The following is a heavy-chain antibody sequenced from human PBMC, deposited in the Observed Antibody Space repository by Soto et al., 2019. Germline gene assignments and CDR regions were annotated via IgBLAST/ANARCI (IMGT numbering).Heavy chain of an antibody. D-gene: IGHD1-7*01. CDR3: ARDLLTGTDVYWYYGMDV. J-gene: IGHJ6*02. V-gene: IGHV1-69*01. CDR1: GGTFSSYA. Sequence: QVQLVQSGAEVKKPGSSVKVSCKASGGTFSSYAISWVRQAPGQGLEWMGGIIPIFGTANYAQKFQGRVTITADESTSTAYMELSSLRSEDTAVYYCARDLLTGTDVYWYYGMDVWGQGTTVIVSS. CDR2: IIPIFGTA.